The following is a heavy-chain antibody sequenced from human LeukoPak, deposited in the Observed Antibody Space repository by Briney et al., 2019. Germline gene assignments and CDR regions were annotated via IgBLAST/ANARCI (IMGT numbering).Heavy chain of an antibody. CDR2: ISSSSSYI. CDR1: GFTFSSYS. D-gene: IGHD1-7*01. CDR3: ARGGSYQLLFPRPNWNYWGY. V-gene: IGHV3-21*01. Sequence: PGGSLRLSCAASGFTFSSYSMNWVRQAPGKGLEWVSSISSSSSYIYYADSVKGRFTISRDNAKNSLYLQMNSLRAEDTAVYYCARGGSYQLLFPRPNWNYWGYWGQGTLVTVSS. J-gene: IGHJ4*02.